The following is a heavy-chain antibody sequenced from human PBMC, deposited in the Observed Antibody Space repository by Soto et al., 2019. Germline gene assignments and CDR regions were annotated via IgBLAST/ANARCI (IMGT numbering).Heavy chain of an antibody. CDR2: IRSSGDRT. CDR1: GFTFSSYA. V-gene: IGHV3-23*01. D-gene: IGHD1-1*01. J-gene: IGHJ6*02. CDR3: AKQQGPGTPYYYAMDV. Sequence: EVQLLESGGGLVQPGGSLRLSCAASGFTFSSYAMSWVRQAPGKGLEWVSVIRSSGDRTYYADSVKGRFTISRDNSKNTLYMQMNSLRAEDTAVHYCAKQQGPGTPYYYAMDVWGQGTTVTVSS.